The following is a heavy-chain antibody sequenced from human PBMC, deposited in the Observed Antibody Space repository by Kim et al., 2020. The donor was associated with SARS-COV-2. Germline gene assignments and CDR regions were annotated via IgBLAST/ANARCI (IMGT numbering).Heavy chain of an antibody. CDR3: AKSYDFWSGYVDY. J-gene: IGHJ4*02. V-gene: IGHV7-4-1*02. D-gene: IGHD3-3*01. Sequence: YAQGFTGRFVFSLDTSVSTAYLQISSLKAEDTAVYYCAKSYDFWSGYVDYWGQGTLVTVSS.